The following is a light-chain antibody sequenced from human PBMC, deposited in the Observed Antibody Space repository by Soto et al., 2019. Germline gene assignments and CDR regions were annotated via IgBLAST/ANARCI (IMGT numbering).Light chain of an antibody. CDR3: QHYGTSLYT. CDR1: QSLLHSSNNQHF. J-gene: IGKJ2*01. Sequence: DIVMTQSPESLAVSLGERATINCKSSQSLLHSSNNQHFLAWYQQKPGQPPMLLIYWASTRESGVPDRFSGSGSGTDFTLTISSLQAEDVAVYYCQHYGTSLYTFGQGTKLEIK. V-gene: IGKV4-1*01. CDR2: WAS.